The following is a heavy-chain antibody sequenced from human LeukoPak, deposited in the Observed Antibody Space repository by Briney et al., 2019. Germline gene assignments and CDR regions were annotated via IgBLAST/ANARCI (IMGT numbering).Heavy chain of an antibody. V-gene: IGHV4-30-4*01. CDR1: GGSICSGDYY. CDR3: ARDHPGGSLDY. Sequence: SQTLSLTCTVSGGSICSGDYYWSWIRQPPGKGLEWIGYIYYSGSTYYNPSLKSRVTISVDTSKNQFSLKLSSVTAADTAVYYCARDHPGGSLDYWGQGTLVAVSS. D-gene: IGHD3-16*01. J-gene: IGHJ4*02. CDR2: IYYSGST.